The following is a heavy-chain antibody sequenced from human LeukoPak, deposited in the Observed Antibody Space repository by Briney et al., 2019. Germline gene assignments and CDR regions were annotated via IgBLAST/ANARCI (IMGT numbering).Heavy chain of an antibody. Sequence: GGSLRLSCAASGFTFGSYAMTWVRQTPGKGLEWVSAISGSGDSTYYADSVKGRFTISRDNAKNSLYLQMNSLRAEDTALYYCAKDMDSSGWYVNGEIDYWGQGTLVTVSS. CDR1: GFTFGSYA. CDR3: AKDMDSSGWYVNGEIDY. D-gene: IGHD6-19*01. J-gene: IGHJ4*02. CDR2: ISGSGDST. V-gene: IGHV3-23*01.